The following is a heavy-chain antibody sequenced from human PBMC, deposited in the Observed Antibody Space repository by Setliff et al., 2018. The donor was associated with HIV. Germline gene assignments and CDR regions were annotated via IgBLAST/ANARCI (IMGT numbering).Heavy chain of an antibody. Sequence: GGSLRLSCAASGLTFSTHSMNWVRQAPGKGLEWVSYISGSSSPIYYADSVKGRFTISRDNAKNSLYLQMNSLTAEDTAVYYCAKDRSVRDYNYHYLDVWGKGTTVTVSS. CDR3: AKDRSVRDYNYHYLDV. D-gene: IGHD2-15*01. CDR1: GLTFSTHS. V-gene: IGHV3-48*04. CDR2: ISGSSSPI. J-gene: IGHJ6*03.